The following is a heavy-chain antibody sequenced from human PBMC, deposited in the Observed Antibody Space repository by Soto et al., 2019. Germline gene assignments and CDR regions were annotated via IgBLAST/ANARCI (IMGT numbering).Heavy chain of an antibody. V-gene: IGHV3-64*01. CDR2: ISSNGGST. CDR3: ARGGYSGYDFPYYYYMDV. D-gene: IGHD5-12*01. CDR1: GFTFSSYA. J-gene: IGHJ6*03. Sequence: EVQLVESGGGLVQPGGSLRLSCEASGFTFSSYAMHWVRQAPGKGLEYVSAISSNGGSTYYANSVKGRFTISRDNSKNTLYLQMGSLRAEDMAVYYCARGGYSGYDFPYYYYMDVWGKGTTVTVSS.